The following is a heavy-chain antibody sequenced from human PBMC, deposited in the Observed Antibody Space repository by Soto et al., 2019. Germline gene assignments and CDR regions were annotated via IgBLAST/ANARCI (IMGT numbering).Heavy chain of an antibody. V-gene: IGHV3-48*02. J-gene: IGHJ5*02. Sequence: GGSLRLSCAASGFTFSSYSMNWVRQAPGKGLEWVSYISSSSSTIYYADSVKGRFTISRDNAKNSLYLQMNSLRDEDTAVYYCARIDRSLGTELLPRLYNWFDPWGQGTLVTVSS. CDR1: GFTFSSYS. CDR3: ARIDRSLGTELLPRLYNWFDP. D-gene: IGHD1-7*01. CDR2: ISSSSSTI.